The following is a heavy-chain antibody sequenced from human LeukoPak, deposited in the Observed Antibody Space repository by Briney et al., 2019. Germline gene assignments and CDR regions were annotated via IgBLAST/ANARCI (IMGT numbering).Heavy chain of an antibody. CDR2: INAGNGNT. V-gene: IGHV1-3*03. CDR3: ARDDKYSSSWSTHAP. J-gene: IGHJ5*02. CDR1: GYTFTSYG. Sequence: ASVKVSCKASGYTFTSYGISWVRQAPGQGLEWMGWINAGNGNTKYSQEFQGRVTITRDTSASTAYMELSSLRSEDMAVYYCARDDKYSSSWSTHAPWGQGTLVTVSS. D-gene: IGHD6-13*01.